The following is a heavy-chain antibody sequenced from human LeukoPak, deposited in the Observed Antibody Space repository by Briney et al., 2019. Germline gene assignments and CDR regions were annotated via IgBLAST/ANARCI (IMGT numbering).Heavy chain of an antibody. CDR3: VGGSGNFGEAFDF. D-gene: IGHD3-22*01. J-gene: IGHJ4*02. CDR2: IYTSGST. CDR1: GDSISSYY. V-gene: IGHV4-4*07. Sequence: SETLSLTCTVSGDSISSYYWSWIRQPAGKGLEGIGRIYTSGSTNYNPSLKSRVTMSVDMSKNQFSLKLSSVTAADTAVYYCVGGSGNFGEAFDFWGQGTLVTVSS.